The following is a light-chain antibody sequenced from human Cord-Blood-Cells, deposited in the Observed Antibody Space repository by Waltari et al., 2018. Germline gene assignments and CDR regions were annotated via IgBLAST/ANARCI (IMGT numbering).Light chain of an antibody. J-gene: IGLJ1*01. CDR2: DVS. V-gene: IGLV2-14*01. CDR1: SSDVGGYNY. CDR3: SSYTSSSTYV. Sequence: QSALTQPASVSGSPGQSITISCTGHSSDVGGYNYVSWYQQHPGKATKLMIYDVSNRPSGVSNRFSGSKSGNTASLTISGLQAEDEADYYCSSYTSSSTYVFGTGTKVTVL.